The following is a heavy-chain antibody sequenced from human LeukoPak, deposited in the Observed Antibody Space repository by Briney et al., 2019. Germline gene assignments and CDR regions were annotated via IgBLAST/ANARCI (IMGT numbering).Heavy chain of an antibody. J-gene: IGHJ4*02. CDR1: GFTFSSYS. V-gene: IGHV3-48*01. CDR2: ISSSSSTI. CDR3: ARDLMAYRAVAGTGIDY. D-gene: IGHD6-19*01. Sequence: PGGSLRLSCAASGFTFSSYSMNWVRQAPGKGLEWVSYISSSSSTIYYAESWKGRFTISRDSAKNSLYLQMNSLRAEDTAVYYCARDLMAYRAVAGTGIDYWGQGTLVTVSS.